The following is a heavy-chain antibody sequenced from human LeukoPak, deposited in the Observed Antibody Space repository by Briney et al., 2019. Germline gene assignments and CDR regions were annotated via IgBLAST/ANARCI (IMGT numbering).Heavy chain of an antibody. D-gene: IGHD5-12*01. V-gene: IGHV3-30*03. Sequence: PGGSLRLSCAASGVTFSSYGMHWVRQAPGKGLDWVALISSDGNDKLYGGSGKGRFTIARDDSKSTLYLQMNSLRAEDTAVYYCTTKVIRGNSGDDYDDWGQGTLVTVSS. J-gene: IGHJ4*02. CDR1: GVTFSSYG. CDR3: TTKVIRGNSGDDYDD. CDR2: ISSDGNDK.